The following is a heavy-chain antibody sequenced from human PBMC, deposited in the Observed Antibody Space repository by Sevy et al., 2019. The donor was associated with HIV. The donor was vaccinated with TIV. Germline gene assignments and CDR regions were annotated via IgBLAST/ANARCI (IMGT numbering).Heavy chain of an antibody. CDR3: AREGCTKPHHY. J-gene: IGHJ4*02. Sequence: QLGGSLRLSCAASGFTFSKYSMSWIRQTPGKGLEWVSTFSFGCGKINYADSVKGRFTISRDDSRNTFYLQMNSLRVEDTAIYYCAREGCTKPHHYWGQGTVVTVSS. CDR2: FSFGCGKI. V-gene: IGHV3-23*01. CDR1: GFTFSKYS. D-gene: IGHD2-8*01.